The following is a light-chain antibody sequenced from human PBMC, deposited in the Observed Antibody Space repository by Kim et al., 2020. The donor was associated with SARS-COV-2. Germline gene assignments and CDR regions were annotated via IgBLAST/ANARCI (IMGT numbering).Light chain of an antibody. V-gene: IGKV3-15*01. Sequence: VSPGESASLYCRGRRGVGSNLAWYQHKPGQAPRLLIFDTSKRATGVPARFSGSGSGTLFTLTISDLQSEDFAFYYCQQYMNWPPYTFGQGTKLEI. CDR3: QQYMNWPPYT. CDR2: DTS. CDR1: RGVGSN. J-gene: IGKJ2*01.